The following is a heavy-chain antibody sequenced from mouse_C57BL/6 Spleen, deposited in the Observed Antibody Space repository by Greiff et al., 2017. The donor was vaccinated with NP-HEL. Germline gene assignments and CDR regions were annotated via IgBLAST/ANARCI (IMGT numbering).Heavy chain of an antibody. D-gene: IGHD5-1-1*01. J-gene: IGHJ4*01. CDR2: IYPGDGDT. Sequence: VQLQESGAELVKPGASVKISCKASGYAFSSYWMNWVKQRPGKGLEWIGQIYPGDGDTNYNGKFKGKATLTADKSSSTAYMQLSSLTSEDSAVYFCARRGNNYDYYAMDYWGQGTSVTVSS. CDR1: GYAFSSYW. CDR3: ARRGNNYDYYAMDY. V-gene: IGHV1-80*01.